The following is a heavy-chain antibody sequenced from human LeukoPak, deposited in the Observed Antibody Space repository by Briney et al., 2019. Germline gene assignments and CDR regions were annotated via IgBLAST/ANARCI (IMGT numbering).Heavy chain of an antibody. V-gene: IGHV3-30*02. J-gene: IGHJ4*02. CDR3: AKDQSGKYVGISDY. Sequence: PGGSLRLSCAASGFTFTNYGVHWVRQAPGKGLEWVAFIRYDGTNKYYADSVKGRFIISRDSSENTLYLQMNSLRTEDTAVYYCAKDQSGKYVGISDYWGQGTLVTVSS. D-gene: IGHD3-3*01. CDR2: IRYDGTNK. CDR1: GFTFTNYG.